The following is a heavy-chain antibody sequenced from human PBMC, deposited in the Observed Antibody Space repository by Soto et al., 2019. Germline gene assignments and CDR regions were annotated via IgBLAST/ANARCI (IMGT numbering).Heavy chain of an antibody. D-gene: IGHD5-12*01. J-gene: IGHJ6*02. CDR1: GGSISSSNW. CDR3: ARDSWGYSGYDLLDGMVV. Sequence: QVQLQESGPGLVKPSGTLSLTCAVSGGSISSSNWWSWVRQPPGKGLEWIGEIYHSGSTNYNPSLKSRVTIAVDKSKNQFSLKLSSVTAADTAVYYCARDSWGYSGYDLLDGMVVGGQGTTVTVSS. V-gene: IGHV4-4*02. CDR2: IYHSGST.